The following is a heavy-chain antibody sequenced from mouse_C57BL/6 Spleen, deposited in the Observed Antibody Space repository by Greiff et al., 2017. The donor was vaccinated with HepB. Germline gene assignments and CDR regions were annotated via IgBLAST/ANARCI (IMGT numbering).Heavy chain of an antibody. CDR1: GYTFTEYT. D-gene: IGHD2-1*01. J-gene: IGHJ3*01. CDR2: FYPGSGSI. CDR3: AKHEDHLLWYPAWFAY. Sequence: VQLQQSGAELVKPGASVKLSCKASGYTFTEYTIHWVKQRSGQGLEWIGWFYPGSGSIKYNEKFKDKATLTADKSSSTVYMELSRLTSEDSAVYFCAKHEDHLLWYPAWFAYWGQGTLVTVSA. V-gene: IGHV1-62-2*01.